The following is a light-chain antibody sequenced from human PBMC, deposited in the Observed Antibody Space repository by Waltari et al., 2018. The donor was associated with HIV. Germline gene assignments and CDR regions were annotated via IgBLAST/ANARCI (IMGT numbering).Light chain of an antibody. CDR3: QSYDSSLSGSV. CDR1: SSNIGAGYD. V-gene: IGLV1-40*01. Sequence: QSVLTQPPSVSAAPRQRVTISCTGTSSNIGAGYDLHWYQQLPGSAPKILTNGNGNRPSGVPDRFSDSKSGTSASLAITGLQAEDEADYYCQSYDSSLSGSVFGGGTKLTVL. CDR2: GNG. J-gene: IGLJ3*02.